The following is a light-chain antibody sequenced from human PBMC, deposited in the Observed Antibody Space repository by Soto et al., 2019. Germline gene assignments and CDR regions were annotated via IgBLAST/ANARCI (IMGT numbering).Light chain of an antibody. CDR3: QQANNYPWT. CDR1: QYIHNY. J-gene: IGKJ1*01. CDR2: EAA. V-gene: IGKV1-5*03. Sequence: DIPMTQSPSTLSASVGDRVTITCRASQYIHNYLAWYQQKPGEAPKLLLYEAANLESGVPSRFSGSGTGTEFTLTISSLQPDDFGTYYCQQANNYPWTFGQGTRVEI.